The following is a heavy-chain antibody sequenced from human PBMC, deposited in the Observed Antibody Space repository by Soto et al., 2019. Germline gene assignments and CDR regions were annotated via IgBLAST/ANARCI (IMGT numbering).Heavy chain of an antibody. CDR2: IYYSGST. V-gene: IGHV4-59*01. CDR1: GGSISSYY. J-gene: IGHJ6*03. Sequence: SETLSLTCTVSGGSISSYYWSWIRQPPGKGLEWIGYIYYSGSTNYNPSLKSRVTISVDTSKNQFSLKLSSVTAADTAVYYCAGGLDYGDPYYYYYYMDVWGKGTTVTVSS. D-gene: IGHD4-17*01. CDR3: AGGLDYGDPYYYYYYMDV.